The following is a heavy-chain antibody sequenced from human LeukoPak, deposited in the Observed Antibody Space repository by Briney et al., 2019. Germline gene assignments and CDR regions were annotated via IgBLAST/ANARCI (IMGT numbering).Heavy chain of an antibody. J-gene: IGHJ4*02. CDR2: MNPNSGNT. V-gene: IGHV1-8*01. Sequence: ASVKVSCKASGYTFTSYDINWVRQATGHGLEWMGWMNPNSGNTGYAQKFQGRVTMTRNTSISTAYMELSSLRSEDTAVYYCARGDSSSSSLNYWGQGTLVTVSS. D-gene: IGHD6-6*01. CDR1: GYTFTSYD. CDR3: ARGDSSSSSLNY.